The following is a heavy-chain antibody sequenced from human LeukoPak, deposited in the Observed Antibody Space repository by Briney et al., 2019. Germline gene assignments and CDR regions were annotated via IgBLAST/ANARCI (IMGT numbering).Heavy chain of an antibody. D-gene: IGHD6-13*01. J-gene: IGHJ4*02. CDR2: INQSGTS. Sequence: SETLSLTCTVSGDTISNNGYHWDWLRQSPGKDLEWVGSINQSGTSYYDPSLKSRTTISVDASKNQYSPKLSSVTGADTTIYYCARKKLVARCYFDFWGRGIPVSVSS. CDR1: GDTISNNGYH. CDR3: ARKKLVARCYFDF. V-gene: IGHV4-39*01.